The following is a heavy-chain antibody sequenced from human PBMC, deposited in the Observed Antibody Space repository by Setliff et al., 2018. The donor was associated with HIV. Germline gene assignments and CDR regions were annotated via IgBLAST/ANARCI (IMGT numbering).Heavy chain of an antibody. J-gene: IGHJ6*03. D-gene: IGHD4-17*01. Sequence: SVKVSCKASGGTFSSYAISWVRQAPGQGLEWMGGIIPILGIANYAQKFQGRVTITTDESTSTAYMELSSLRSDDTAVYYCARDPGVYGYYYYYMDVWGKGTTVTSP. V-gene: IGHV1-69*10. CDR2: IIPILGIA. CDR3: ARDPGVYGYYYYYMDV. CDR1: GGTFSSYA.